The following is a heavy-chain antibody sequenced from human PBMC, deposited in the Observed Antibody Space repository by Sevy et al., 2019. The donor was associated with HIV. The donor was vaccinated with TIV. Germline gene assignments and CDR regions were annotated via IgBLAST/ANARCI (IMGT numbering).Heavy chain of an antibody. CDR2: ISSSSTYI. CDR3: AGPDDSSGYYIEYFQH. CDR1: GFTFSSYS. Sequence: GGSLRLSCAASGFTFSSYSMNWVRQAPGKGLEWVSSISSSSTYIYYADSVKGRFTISRENAKNSLYLQMNGLRGEDTAGYYCAGPDDSSGYYIEYFQHWGQGTLVTVSS. D-gene: IGHD3-22*01. J-gene: IGHJ1*01. V-gene: IGHV3-21*01.